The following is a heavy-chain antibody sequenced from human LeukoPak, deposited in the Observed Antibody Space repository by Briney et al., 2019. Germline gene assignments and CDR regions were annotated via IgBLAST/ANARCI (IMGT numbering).Heavy chain of an antibody. CDR1: GFTFSSYA. CDR2: ISGSGGST. J-gene: IGHJ4*02. D-gene: IGHD3-22*01. CDR3: AKGYYYDSSGSYPCFDY. Sequence: GGSLRLSCAASGFTFSSYAMSWVRQAPGKGLEWVSAISGSGGSTYYADSVKGRFTISRDNSKNTLYLQMNSLRAEDTAVYYCAKGYYYDSSGSYPCFDYWGQGRLVTVYS. V-gene: IGHV3-23*01.